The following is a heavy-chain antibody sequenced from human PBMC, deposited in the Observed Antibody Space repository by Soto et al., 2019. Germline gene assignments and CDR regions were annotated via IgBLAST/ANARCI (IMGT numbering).Heavy chain of an antibody. CDR2: ISYDGSNK. V-gene: IGHV3-30-3*01. CDR1: GFTFSSYA. Sequence: QVQLVESGGGVVQPGRSLRLSCAASGFTFSSYAMHWVRQAPGKGLEWVAVISYDGSNKYYADSVKGRFTISRDNSENTLYLQMNSLRAEDTAVYYCARGGWPDYGMDVWGQGTTVTVSS. J-gene: IGHJ6*02. D-gene: IGHD2-15*01. CDR3: ARGGWPDYGMDV.